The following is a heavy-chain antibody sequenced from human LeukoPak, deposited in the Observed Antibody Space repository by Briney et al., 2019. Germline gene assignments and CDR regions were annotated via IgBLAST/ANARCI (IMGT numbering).Heavy chain of an antibody. D-gene: IGHD5-18*01. V-gene: IGHV4-34*01. CDR3: ARNGGYSYGFRGSLGY. Sequence: SETLSLTCAVYGGSFSGYYWSWIRQPPGKGLEWIGEINHSGSTNYNPSLKSRVTISVDTSKNQFSLKLSSVTAADTAVYYCARNGGYSYGFRGSLGYWGQGTLVTVSS. CDR1: GGSFSGYY. CDR2: INHSGST. J-gene: IGHJ4*02.